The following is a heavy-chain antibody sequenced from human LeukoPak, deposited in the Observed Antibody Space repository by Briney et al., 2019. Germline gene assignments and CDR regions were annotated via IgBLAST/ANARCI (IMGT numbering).Heavy chain of an antibody. CDR2: ISGSGIDT. V-gene: IGHV3-23*01. D-gene: IGHD5-18*01. CDR3: AKGDSGMVRRYYFDY. Sequence: PGGSLRLSCVASEFTFSSSAMSWVRQAPGKGLEWVSVISGSGIDTYYADSVKGRLTISRDISKNTLYLQMNSLRAEDTAVYYCAKGDSGMVRRYYFDYWGQGTLVTVSS. CDR1: EFTFSSSA. J-gene: IGHJ4*02.